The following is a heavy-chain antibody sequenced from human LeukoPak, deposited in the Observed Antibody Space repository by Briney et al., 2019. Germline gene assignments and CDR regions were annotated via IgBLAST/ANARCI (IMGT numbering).Heavy chain of an antibody. J-gene: IGHJ1*01. D-gene: IGHD2-21*02. CDR3: ARAPYCGGDCYSLGRDQYFQH. Sequence: SETLSLTCAVYGGSFSGYYWSWVRQPPGKGLEWNGEINHSGSTNYNPSPNSRVPIPEDTPKNQFSLKLSSVTAADTAVYYCARAPYCGGDCYSLGRDQYFQHWGQGTLVTVSS. V-gene: IGHV4-34*01. CDR2: INHSGST. CDR1: GGSFSGYY.